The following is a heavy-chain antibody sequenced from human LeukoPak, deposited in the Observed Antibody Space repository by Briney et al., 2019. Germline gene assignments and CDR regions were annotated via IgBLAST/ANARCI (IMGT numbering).Heavy chain of an antibody. J-gene: IGHJ4*02. CDR1: GFTFSSYS. D-gene: IGHD3-16*01. CDR3: ARFGPRRTPYYFDY. V-gene: IGHV3-21*04. Sequence: GGSLRLSCAASGFTFSSYSMNWVRQAPGKGLEWVSSISSSSSYIYYADSVKGRFTISRDNAKNSLYLQMNSLRAEDTAVYYCARFGPRRTPYYFDYWGQGTLVTVSS. CDR2: ISSSSSYI.